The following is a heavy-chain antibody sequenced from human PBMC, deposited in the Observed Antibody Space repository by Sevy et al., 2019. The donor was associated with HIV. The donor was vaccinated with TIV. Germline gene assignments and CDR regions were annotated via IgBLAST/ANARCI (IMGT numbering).Heavy chain of an antibody. Sequence: GGSLRLSCAASGLTFSSYGMHWVRQAPGKGLEWVAVISYDGNNTHYADSVKGRFTISRDNSKNTLFLQMNNLRAEDTAVYYCAKGLGETPVDYWGQGTLVTVSS. J-gene: IGHJ4*02. V-gene: IGHV3-30*18. CDR3: AKGLGETPVDY. D-gene: IGHD3-16*01. CDR2: ISYDGNNT. CDR1: GLTFSSYG.